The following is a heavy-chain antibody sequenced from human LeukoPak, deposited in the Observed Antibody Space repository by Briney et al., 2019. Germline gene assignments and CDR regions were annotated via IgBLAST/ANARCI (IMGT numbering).Heavy chain of an antibody. Sequence: ASVKVSCKASGYAFTGYYMHWVRQAPGQGLEWMGIINPSGGSTSYAQKFQGRVTVTRDTSTSTVYMELSSLRSEDTAVYYCARSDYGGGNWFDPWGQGTLVTVSS. V-gene: IGHV1-46*01. CDR1: GYAFTGYY. CDR2: INPSGGST. CDR3: ARSDYGGGNWFDP. J-gene: IGHJ5*02. D-gene: IGHD4-17*01.